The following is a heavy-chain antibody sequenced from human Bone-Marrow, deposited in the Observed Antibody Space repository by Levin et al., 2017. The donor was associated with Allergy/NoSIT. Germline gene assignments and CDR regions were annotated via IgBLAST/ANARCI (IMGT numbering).Heavy chain of an antibody. CDR2: INHGGTT. Sequence: SETLSLTCAVYNGSFSGYYWTWIRQPPGKGLEWIGAINHGGTTNYNPSLSSRVTISVDTSKNQFSLKLTSVAAADTAVYFCARRPRGIHLVQGSNPRGAFDVWGQGTMVTVSS. D-gene: IGHD3-10*01. CDR3: ARRPRGIHLVQGSNPRGAFDV. CDR1: NGSFSGYY. J-gene: IGHJ3*01. V-gene: IGHV4-34*01.